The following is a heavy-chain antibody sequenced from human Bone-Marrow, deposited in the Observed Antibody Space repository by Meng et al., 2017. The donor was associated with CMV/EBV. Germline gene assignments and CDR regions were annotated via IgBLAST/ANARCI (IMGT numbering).Heavy chain of an antibody. V-gene: IGHV1-69*05. Sequence: SVKVSCKASGGTFSSYAISWVRQAPGQGLEWMGGIIPIFGTANYAQKFQGRVTITTDESTSTAYMELSSLRSEDTAVYYCARGRSSTSFMDYWGQGTRVTVSS. J-gene: IGHJ4*02. D-gene: IGHD2-2*01. CDR3: ARGRSSTSFMDY. CDR1: GGTFSSYA. CDR2: IIPIFGTA.